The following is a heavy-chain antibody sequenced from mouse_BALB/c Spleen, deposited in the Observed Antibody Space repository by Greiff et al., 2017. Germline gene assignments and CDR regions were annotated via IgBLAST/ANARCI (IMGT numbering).Heavy chain of an antibody. V-gene: IGHV3-6*02. D-gene: IGHD2-3*01. J-gene: IGHJ2*01. Sequence: EVKLMESGPGLVKPSQSLSLTCSVTGYSITSGYYWNWIRQFPGNKLEWMGYISYDGSNNYNPSLKNRISITRDTSKNQFFLKLNSVTTEDTATYYCARADGYYFDYWGQGTTLTVSS. CDR1: GYSITSGYY. CDR3: ARADGYYFDY. CDR2: ISYDGSN.